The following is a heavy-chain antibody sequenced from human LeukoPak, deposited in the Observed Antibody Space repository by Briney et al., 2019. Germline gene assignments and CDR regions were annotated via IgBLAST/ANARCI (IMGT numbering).Heavy chain of an antibody. D-gene: IGHD3-22*01. J-gene: IGHJ5*02. Sequence: PSETLSLTCTVSGGSISSYHWSWIRQPPGKALEYIGYIYYSGSTNYNPSLQSRVTISVDTSKNQFSLKLSSVTAADPAVYYCARESGFDSSGYLNWFDPWGQGTLVTVSS. CDR3: ARESGFDSSGYLNWFDP. CDR2: IYYSGST. V-gene: IGHV4-59*01. CDR1: GGSISSYH.